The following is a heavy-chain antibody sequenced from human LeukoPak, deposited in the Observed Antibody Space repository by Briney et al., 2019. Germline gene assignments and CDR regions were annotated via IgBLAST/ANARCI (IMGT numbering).Heavy chain of an antibody. CDR2: VYYSGST. Sequence: SETLSLTCTVSGGSVSSGSYYWSWIRQPPGKGLEWIWYVYYSGSTNYNPSLRSRVTISVDTSKNQFSLKLSSVTAADTAVYYCARAGYYDFWSGNFDYWGQGTLVTVSS. CDR3: ARAGYYDFWSGNFDY. J-gene: IGHJ4*02. D-gene: IGHD3-3*01. V-gene: IGHV4-61*01. CDR1: GGSVSSGSYY.